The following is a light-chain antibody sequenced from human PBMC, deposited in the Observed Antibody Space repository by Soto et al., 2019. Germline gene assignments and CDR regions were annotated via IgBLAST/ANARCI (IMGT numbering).Light chain of an antibody. CDR1: QSVSRI. V-gene: IGKV3-15*01. CDR3: QQYDKWTPT. CDR2: GAS. J-gene: IGKJ1*01. Sequence: EIVITQSPATLSVSPGERTTLSCRASQSVSRILAWYQQKPGQAPRLLIYGASTRETGIPVRFSGSGAGTEFTRTISSLQSEDFAVYYCQQYDKWTPTFGQGTKVDIK.